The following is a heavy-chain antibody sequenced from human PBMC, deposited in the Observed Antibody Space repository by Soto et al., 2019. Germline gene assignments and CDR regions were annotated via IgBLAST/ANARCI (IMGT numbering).Heavy chain of an antibody. D-gene: IGHD1-26*01. Sequence: ASVKVSCKASGYTFTGYYMHWVRQAPGQGLEWMGWINPNSGGTNYAQKFQGWVTITADESTSTAYMELSSLRSEDTAVYYCASGGVSGSPENYYGMDVWGQGTTVTVSS. J-gene: IGHJ6*02. V-gene: IGHV1-2*04. CDR1: GYTFTGYY. CDR3: ASGGVSGSPENYYGMDV. CDR2: INPNSGGT.